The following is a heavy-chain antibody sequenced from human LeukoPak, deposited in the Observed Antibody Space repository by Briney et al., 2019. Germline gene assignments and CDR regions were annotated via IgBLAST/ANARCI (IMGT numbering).Heavy chain of an antibody. J-gene: IGHJ4*02. D-gene: IGHD3-22*01. CDR3: ARDLSSYDSSGYYGY. CDR2: IIPILGIA. Sequence: ASVKVSCKASGGTFSSYAIGWVRQAPGQGLEWMGRIIPILGIANYAQKFQGRVTITADKSTSTAYMELSSLRSEDTAVYYCARDLSSYDSSGYYGYWGQGTLVTVSS. CDR1: GGTFSSYA. V-gene: IGHV1-69*04.